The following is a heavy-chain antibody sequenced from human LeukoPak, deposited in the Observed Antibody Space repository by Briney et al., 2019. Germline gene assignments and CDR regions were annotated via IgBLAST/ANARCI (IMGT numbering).Heavy chain of an antibody. D-gene: IGHD6-19*01. CDR3: ARGGIQVSGIDEFDY. CDR2: IASGGGANR. CDR1: GFTFSSYE. J-gene: IGHJ4*02. Sequence: GGSLTLSCAASGFTFSSYEMNWVRQAPGKGLEWVSYIASGGGANRFYSESVKGRFTISRDNAKNSLYLHMNSLRAEDTAVYYCARGGIQVSGIDEFDYWGQGTLVTVSS. V-gene: IGHV3-48*03.